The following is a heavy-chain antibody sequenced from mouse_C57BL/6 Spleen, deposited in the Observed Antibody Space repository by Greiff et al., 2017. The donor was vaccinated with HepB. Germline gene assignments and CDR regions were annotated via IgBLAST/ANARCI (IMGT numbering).Heavy chain of an antibody. Sequence: EVQLQESGPGLVKPSQSLSLTCSVTGYSITSGYYWNWIRQFPGNKLEWMGYISYDGSNNYNPSLKNRISITRDTSKNQFFLKLNSVTTEDTATYYCARGGDGEYFDYWGQGTTLTVSS. CDR2: ISYDGSN. CDR1: GYSITSGYY. J-gene: IGHJ2*01. CDR3: ARGGDGEYFDY. V-gene: IGHV3-6*01.